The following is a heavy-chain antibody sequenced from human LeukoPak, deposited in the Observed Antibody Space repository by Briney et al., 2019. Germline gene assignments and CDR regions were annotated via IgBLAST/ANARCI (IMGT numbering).Heavy chain of an antibody. D-gene: IGHD1-26*01. CDR2: ISYDGSNK. V-gene: IGHV3-30-3*01. Sequence: GGSLRLSCAASGFTFSSCAMHWVRLAPGKGLEWVALISYDGSNKSYADSVKGRFTISRDNSKNTLFLQMNSLRAEDTAVYYCARDRTYSGYFDLWGRGTLVTVSS. CDR3: ARDRTYSGYFDL. J-gene: IGHJ2*01. CDR1: GFTFSSCA.